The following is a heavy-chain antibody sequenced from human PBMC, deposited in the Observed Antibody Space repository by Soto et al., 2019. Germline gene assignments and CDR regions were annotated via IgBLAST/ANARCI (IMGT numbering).Heavy chain of an antibody. CDR1: DGSISSYY. CDR2: ICYSGST. CDR3: ARTSCEVVVITTTPLCLDPYWYFDL. J-gene: IGHJ2*01. V-gene: IGHV4-59*01. D-gene: IGHD3-22*01. Sequence: SETLSLTCTVSDGSISSYYWSWIRQPPGKGLEWIGYICYSGSTNYNPSLKSRVTISVDTSKNQFSLKLSSVTAADTAVYYCARTSCEVVVITTTPLCLDPYWYFDLWGRGTLVT.